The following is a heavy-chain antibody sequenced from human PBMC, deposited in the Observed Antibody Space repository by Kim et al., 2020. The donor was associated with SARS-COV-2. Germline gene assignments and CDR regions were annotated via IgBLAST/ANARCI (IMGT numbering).Heavy chain of an antibody. V-gene: IGHV4-31*03. Sequence: SETLSLTCTVSGGSISSGGYYWSWIRQHPGKGLEWIGYIYYSGSTYYNPSLKSRVTISVDTSKNQFSLKLSSVTAADTAVYYCARETYYYGSGGFDPWGQGTLVTVSS. CDR3: ARETYYYGSGGFDP. D-gene: IGHD3-10*01. J-gene: IGHJ5*02. CDR1: GGSISSGGYY. CDR2: IYYSGST.